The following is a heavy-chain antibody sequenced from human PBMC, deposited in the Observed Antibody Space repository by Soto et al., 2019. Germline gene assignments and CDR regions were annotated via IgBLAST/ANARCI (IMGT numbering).Heavy chain of an antibody. D-gene: IGHD2-2*01. V-gene: IGHV1-18*04. CDR3: VRDQKYFRVNGNWFDS. CDR1: GYTSADFG. Sequence: ASVKVSCKASGYTSADFGISWVRQAPGQGLEWMGWVSGDNGASNPAPKVQGRITMTLDTSTGVSYMALRSLRSDDTAIFYCVRDQKYFRVNGNWFDSWGQGTLVTVSS. CDR2: VSGDNGAS. J-gene: IGHJ5*01.